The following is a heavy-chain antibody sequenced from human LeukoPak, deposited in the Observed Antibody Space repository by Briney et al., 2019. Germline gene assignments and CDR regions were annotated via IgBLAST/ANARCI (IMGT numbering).Heavy chain of an antibody. Sequence: PSDPLSLTCTVSGASISTCYYYWAWIRQPPGKGLEWIGNFHYSGTTYYNPSLKSRVAISIDTSKNQFCLRLSSVTAADTAVYYCARQVTYGYAYGYYFDFWGQGALVTVSS. V-gene: IGHV4-39*01. J-gene: IGHJ4*02. D-gene: IGHD5-18*01. CDR2: FHYSGTT. CDR1: GASISTCYYY. CDR3: ARQVTYGYAYGYYFDF.